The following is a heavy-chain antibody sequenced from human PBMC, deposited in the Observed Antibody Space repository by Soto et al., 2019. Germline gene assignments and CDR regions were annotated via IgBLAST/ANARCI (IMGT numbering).Heavy chain of an antibody. Sequence: SVKVSCKASGGTFSSYAISWVRQAPGQGLEWMGGIIPIFGTANYAQKFQGRVTITADESTRTAYMELSSQRSEDTAVYYCARVKTVVVITSRQGFYGTDVWGQETTVNVAS. V-gene: IGHV1-69*13. D-gene: IGHD3-22*01. CDR1: GGTFSSYA. CDR2: IIPIFGTA. CDR3: ARVKTVVVITSRQGFYGTDV. J-gene: IGHJ6*02.